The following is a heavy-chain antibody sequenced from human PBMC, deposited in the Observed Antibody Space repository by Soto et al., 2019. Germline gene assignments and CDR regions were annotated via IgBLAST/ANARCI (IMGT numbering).Heavy chain of an antibody. D-gene: IGHD3-22*01. V-gene: IGHV1-18*01. CDR1: GYTFTSYG. CDR3: ARAPADYYYYFAY. J-gene: IGHJ4*02. Sequence: QVHLVQSGAEVKKPGASVKVSCKASGYTFTSYGISWVRQAPGQGLEWMGWITSDNRNTKYAQKIQGRVTLTTDTSTSTAYMELRSLKSDDTAVYYCARAPADYYYYFAYGGQGTLVTVSS. CDR2: ITSDNRNT.